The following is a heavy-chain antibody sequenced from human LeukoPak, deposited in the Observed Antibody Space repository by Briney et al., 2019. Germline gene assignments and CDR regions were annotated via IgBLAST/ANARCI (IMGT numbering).Heavy chain of an antibody. J-gene: IGHJ4*02. D-gene: IGHD3-3*01. CDR3: ARGRDFWSGYSHFDY. Sequence: GGSLRLPCAASGFTFSSYSMNWVRQAPGKGLEWVSYISSSSSTIYYADSVKGRFTISRDNAKNSLYLQMNSLRAEDTAVYYCARGRDFWSGYSHFDYWGQGTLVTVSS. CDR1: GFTFSSYS. V-gene: IGHV3-48*01. CDR2: ISSSSSTI.